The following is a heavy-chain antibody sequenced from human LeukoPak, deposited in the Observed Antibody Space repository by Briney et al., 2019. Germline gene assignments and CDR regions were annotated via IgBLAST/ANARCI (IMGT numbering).Heavy chain of an antibody. V-gene: IGHV3-7*03. J-gene: IGHJ4*02. CDR2: IKQDGSEK. CDR3: ARDRSSSGWVDY. CDR1: GFTFSNYW. D-gene: IGHD6-19*01. Sequence: SGGSLRLSCAASGFTFSNYWMSWVRQTPGKGLEWVANIKQDGSEKYYVDSVKGRFTISRDNAKNSLYLQMNSLRAEDMAVYYCARDRSSSGWVDYWARERWSPSPQ.